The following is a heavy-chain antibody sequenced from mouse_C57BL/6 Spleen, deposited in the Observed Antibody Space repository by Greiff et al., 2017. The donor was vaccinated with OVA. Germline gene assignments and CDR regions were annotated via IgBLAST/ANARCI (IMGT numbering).Heavy chain of an antibody. D-gene: IGHD3-2*02. J-gene: IGHJ3*01. Sequence: VKLQQSGAELARPGASVKLSCKASGYTFTSYGISWVKQRTGQGLEWIGEIYPRSGNTYYNEKFKGKATLTADKSSSTAYMELRSLTSEDSAVYFCARWELRLPFAYWGQGTLVTVSA. CDR3: ARWELRLPFAY. CDR2: IYPRSGNT. V-gene: IGHV1-81*01. CDR1: GYTFTSYG.